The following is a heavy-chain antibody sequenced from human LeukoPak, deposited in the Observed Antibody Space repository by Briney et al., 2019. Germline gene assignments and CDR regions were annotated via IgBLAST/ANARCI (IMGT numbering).Heavy chain of an antibody. CDR3: ARDRSQYDFWSGLYYYYGMDV. D-gene: IGHD3-3*01. V-gene: IGHV3-7*01. CDR2: IKQDGSEK. J-gene: IGHJ6*02. Sequence: PGGSLRLSCAASGFTLSSYWMSWGRQAGGKGREWVANIKQDGSEKKYVDSVKGRFTISRDNAKNSLYLQMNSLRAEDTAVYYCARDRSQYDFWSGLYYYYGMDVWGQGTTVTVSS. CDR1: GFTLSSYW.